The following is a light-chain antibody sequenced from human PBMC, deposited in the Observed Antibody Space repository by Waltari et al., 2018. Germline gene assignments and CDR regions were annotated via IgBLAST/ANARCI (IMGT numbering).Light chain of an antibody. CDR2: RNS. Sequence: QSVLTQPPSASGTPGQRVTISCSGSSSNIGSNYVYWYQQLPGTAPKLLIYRNSRRPAGFPDRFSGSKSGTSASLAISGLRSEDEADYYCAAWDDSLSARFVFGTGTKVTVL. V-gene: IGLV1-47*01. CDR3: AAWDDSLSARFV. J-gene: IGLJ1*01. CDR1: SSNIGSNY.